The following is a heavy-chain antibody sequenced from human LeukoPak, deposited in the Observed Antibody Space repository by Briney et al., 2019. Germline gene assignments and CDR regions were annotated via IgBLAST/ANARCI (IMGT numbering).Heavy chain of an antibody. D-gene: IGHD1-26*01. CDR1: GFTFDDYA. V-gene: IGHV3-9*01. Sequence: QPGGSLRLSCAASGFTFDDYAMHWVRQAPGKGLEWVSGISWNSGSIGYADSVKGRFTISRDNAKNSLYLQMNSLRAEDTAVYYCARDKIVGATYFDYWGQGTLVTVSS. J-gene: IGHJ4*02. CDR2: ISWNSGSI. CDR3: ARDKIVGATYFDY.